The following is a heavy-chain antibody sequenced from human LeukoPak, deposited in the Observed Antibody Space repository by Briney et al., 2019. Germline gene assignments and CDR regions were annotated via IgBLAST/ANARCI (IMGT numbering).Heavy chain of an antibody. CDR3: AKDLYRNVFDY. CDR1: GFIFSNYA. Sequence: GGSLRLSCAASGFIFSNYAISWVRQAPGKGLEWVSVISISDGSTYYADSVTGRFTISRDNSKNTVYLQMNSLRAEDTAVYYCAKDLYRNVFDYWGQGTLVTVSS. V-gene: IGHV3-23*01. J-gene: IGHJ4*02. D-gene: IGHD1-26*01. CDR2: ISISDGST.